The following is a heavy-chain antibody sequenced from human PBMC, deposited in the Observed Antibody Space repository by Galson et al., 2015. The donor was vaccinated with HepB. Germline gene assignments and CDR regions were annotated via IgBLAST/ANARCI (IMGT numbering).Heavy chain of an antibody. D-gene: IGHD3-22*01. CDR3: ARDHAYYDSSGYYQGRGLDY. CDR2: INTNTGNP. J-gene: IGHJ4*02. CDR1: GYTFTSYA. Sequence: SVKVSCKASGYTFTSYAMNWVRQAPGQGLEWMGWINTNTGNPTYAQGFTGRFVFSLDTSVSTAYLQISSLKAEDTAVYYCARDHAYYDSSGYYQGRGLDYWGQGTLVTVSS. V-gene: IGHV7-4-1*02.